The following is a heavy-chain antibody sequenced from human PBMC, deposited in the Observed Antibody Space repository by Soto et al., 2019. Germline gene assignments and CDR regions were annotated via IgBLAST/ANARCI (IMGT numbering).Heavy chain of an antibody. D-gene: IGHD5-18*01. CDR3: ARVRADTAKMGPFDY. Sequence: EVQLVESGGGLVQPGGSLRLSCAASGFTFSSYWMSWVRQAPGKGLEWVANIKQDGSEKYYVDSVKGRFTISRDNAKNSLYLQMNSLRVEDTAVYYCARVRADTAKMGPFDYWGQGTLVTVSS. V-gene: IGHV3-7*05. CDR1: GFTFSSYW. CDR2: IKQDGSEK. J-gene: IGHJ4*02.